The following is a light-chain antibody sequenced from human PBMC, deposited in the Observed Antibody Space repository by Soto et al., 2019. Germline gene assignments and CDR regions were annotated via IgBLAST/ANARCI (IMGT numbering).Light chain of an antibody. J-gene: IGKJ1*01. CDR3: QQYNSWWT. CDR2: KAS. CDR1: QSISGW. V-gene: IGKV1-5*03. Sequence: DIQMTQSPSTLSASVGGRVTITCRASQSISGWLAWYQQKPGKAPKLLIYKASSLESGVPSRFSGSGSGTEFTLTISSLQPDDFATYYCQQYNSWWTFGQGTKVDIK.